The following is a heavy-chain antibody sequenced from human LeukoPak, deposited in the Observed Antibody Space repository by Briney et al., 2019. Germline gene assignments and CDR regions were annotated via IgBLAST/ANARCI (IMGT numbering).Heavy chain of an antibody. D-gene: IGHD5-18*01. CDR3: ARDLARGYSYGTIDY. V-gene: IGHV7-4-1*02. Sequence: ASVKVSCKASGYTFTGYYMHWVRQAPGQGLEWMGWINTNTGNPTYAQGFTGRFVFSLDTSVSTAYLQISSLKAEDTAVYYCARDLARGYSYGTIDYWGQGTLVTVSS. CDR1: GYTFTGYY. J-gene: IGHJ4*02. CDR2: INTNTGNP.